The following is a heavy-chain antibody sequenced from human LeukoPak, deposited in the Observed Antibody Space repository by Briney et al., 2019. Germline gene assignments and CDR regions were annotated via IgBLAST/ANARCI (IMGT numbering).Heavy chain of an antibody. J-gene: IGHJ4*02. CDR3: ARDGRNYYDRSGYYSALAY. CDR1: GFTFSSYG. CDR2: IRYDGSNK. Sequence: QPGGSLRLSCAASGFTFSSYGMHWVRQAPGKGLEWVAFIRYDGSNKYYADSVKGRFTISRDNSKNTLYLQMNSLRADDTAVYYCARDGRNYYDRSGYYSALAYWGQGTLVTVSS. V-gene: IGHV3-30*02. D-gene: IGHD3-22*01.